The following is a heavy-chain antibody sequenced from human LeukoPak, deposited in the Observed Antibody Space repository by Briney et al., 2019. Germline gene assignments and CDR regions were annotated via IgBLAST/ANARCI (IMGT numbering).Heavy chain of an antibody. CDR3: ARPRVWWELHEPIFDY. Sequence: GGSLRLSCAASGFTFSSFSMNWVRQSPGKGLEWVSFITGSSSTIYYADSVKGRFTISRDNAKNTLYLHMNSLRGEDTAVYYCARPRVWWELHEPIFDYWGQGTLITVSS. CDR2: ITGSSSTI. V-gene: IGHV3-48*01. CDR1: GFTFSSFS. J-gene: IGHJ4*02. D-gene: IGHD1-26*01.